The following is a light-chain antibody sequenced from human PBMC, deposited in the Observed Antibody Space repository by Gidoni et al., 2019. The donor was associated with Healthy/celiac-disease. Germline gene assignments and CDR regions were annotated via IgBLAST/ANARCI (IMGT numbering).Light chain of an antibody. J-gene: IGKJ4*02. CDR2: DAS. V-gene: IGKV3-11*01. Sequence: ESVLPQSPATLSLSPGERATLPCRASQSVSSDLAWYQQTPGQAPRLLIYDASNRATGIPARCSGSGSGTDFALTISSLEPEDFAVYYCQQRSNWPLTFGGGTKVEIK. CDR3: QQRSNWPLT. CDR1: QSVSSD.